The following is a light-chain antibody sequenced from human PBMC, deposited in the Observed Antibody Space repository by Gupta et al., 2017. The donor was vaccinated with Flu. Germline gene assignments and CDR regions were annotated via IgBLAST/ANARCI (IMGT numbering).Light chain of an antibody. CDR2: VAS. CDR3: QQPTNWRAPWT. J-gene: IGKJ1*01. Sequence: LALSPGARASLSCRAGQSVGIKLAWYQKKPGQAPGRPIHVASARSKGGIARYSGSGGGTDFNLTISIRESDEFEVYYCQQPTNWRAPWTFGQGTMVEIK. V-gene: IGKV3-11*01. CDR1: QSVGIK.